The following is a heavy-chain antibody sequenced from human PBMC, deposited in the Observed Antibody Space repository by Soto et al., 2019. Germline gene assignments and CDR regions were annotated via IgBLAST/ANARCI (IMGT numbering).Heavy chain of an antibody. J-gene: IGHJ5*02. D-gene: IGHD3-22*01. Sequence: QVQLVESGGGVVQPGRSLRLSCAASGFTFSSYAMHWVRQAPGKGLEWVAVISYDGSNKYYADSVKGRFTISRDNSKNTLYLQMNSLRAEDTAVYYCARDSGYYDSSGYSHPWGQGTLVTVSS. CDR1: GFTFSSYA. V-gene: IGHV3-30-3*01. CDR2: ISYDGSNK. CDR3: ARDSGYYDSSGYSHP.